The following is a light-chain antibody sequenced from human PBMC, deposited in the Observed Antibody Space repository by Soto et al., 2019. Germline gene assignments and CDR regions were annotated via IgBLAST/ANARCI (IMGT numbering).Light chain of an antibody. CDR1: SSDVGGYNY. V-gene: IGLV2-14*01. Sequence: QSALTQPASVSGSPGQSITISCTGTSSDVGGYNYVSWYQQHPGKAPKLMIYEVSNRPSGVSNRFSGSKSGNTASLTISGLQAEDEADYYCSSHTSSSTLVFGGGTKVTVL. CDR3: SSHTSSSTLV. CDR2: EVS. J-gene: IGLJ2*01.